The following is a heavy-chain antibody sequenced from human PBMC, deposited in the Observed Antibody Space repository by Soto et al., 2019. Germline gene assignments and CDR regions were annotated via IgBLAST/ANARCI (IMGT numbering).Heavy chain of an antibody. D-gene: IGHD6-19*01. CDR2: IIPIFGTA. CDR1: GGTFSSYA. CDR3: ALLGWPTYYYYGMDV. Sequence: GASVKVSCKASGGTFSSYAISWVRQAPGQGLEWMGGIIPIFGTANYAQKFQGRVTITADESTSTAYMELSSLRSEDTAVYYCALLGWPTYYYYGMDVWGQGTTVTVSS. V-gene: IGHV1-69*13. J-gene: IGHJ6*02.